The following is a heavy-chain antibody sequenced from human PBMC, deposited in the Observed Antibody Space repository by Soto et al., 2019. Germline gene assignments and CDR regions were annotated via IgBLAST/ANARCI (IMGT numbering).Heavy chain of an antibody. CDR2: INPNSGGT. D-gene: IGHD6-19*01. J-gene: IGHJ6*02. CDR1: GYTFTGYY. Sequence: ASVKVSCKASGYTFTGYYMHWVRQAPGQGLEWMGWINPNSGGTNYAQKFQGWVTMTRDTSISTAYMELSRLRSDDTAVYYCARNSGWYFGPRLGGMDVWGQGTTLTVSS. CDR3: ARNSGWYFGPRLGGMDV. V-gene: IGHV1-2*04.